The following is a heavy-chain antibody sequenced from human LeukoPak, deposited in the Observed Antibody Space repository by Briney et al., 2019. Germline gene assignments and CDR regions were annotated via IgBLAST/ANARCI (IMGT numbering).Heavy chain of an antibody. J-gene: IGHJ6*02. CDR2: IYSGGST. Sequence: GKSLRLSCAASGFTVSSNYMSWVRQAPGKGLEWVSVIYSGGSTYYADSVKGRFTISRDNSKNTLYLQMNSLRAEDTAVYYCARVRSQYYYYGMDVWGQGTTVTVSS. CDR1: GFTVSSNY. V-gene: IGHV3-53*01. CDR3: ARVRSQYYYYGMDV.